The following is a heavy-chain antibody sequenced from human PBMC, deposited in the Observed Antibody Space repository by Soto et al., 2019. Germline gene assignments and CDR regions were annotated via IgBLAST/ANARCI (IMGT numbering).Heavy chain of an antibody. J-gene: IGHJ6*02. CDR2: ISYDGDNK. Sequence: QVHLVESGGGMVQPGGSLRLSCTPSGFTFRNYGLHWVRQAPGKGLEWVALISYDGDNKYYTDSARGRFTVSRDNFKNTLFLQMDSLRPEDTAVYYCVKKIMGYAGHSAAMDVWGQGTTVTVS. D-gene: IGHD5-12*01. CDR1: GFTFRNYG. V-gene: IGHV3-30*18. CDR3: VKKIMGYAGHSAAMDV.